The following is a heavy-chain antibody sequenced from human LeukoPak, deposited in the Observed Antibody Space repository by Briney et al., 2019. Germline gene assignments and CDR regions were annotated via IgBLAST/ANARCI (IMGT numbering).Heavy chain of an antibody. CDR1: GGSISSAGYS. J-gene: IGHJ4*02. V-gene: IGHV4-30-2*01. CDR3: ARGRTTVVTPYYFDY. Sequence: PSETLSLTCAVSGGSISSAGYSWTWIRQPPGKGLEWIGYIYHSGSTYYNPSLKSRVTISVDRSKNQFSLKLSSVTAADTAVYYCARGRTTVVTPYYFDYWGQGTLVTVSS. CDR2: IYHSGST. D-gene: IGHD4-23*01.